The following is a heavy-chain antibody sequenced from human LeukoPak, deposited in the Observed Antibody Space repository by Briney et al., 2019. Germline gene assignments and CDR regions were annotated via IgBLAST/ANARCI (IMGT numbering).Heavy chain of an antibody. CDR1: GGSISTYY. Sequence: SETLSLTCTVSGGSISTYYWSWIRQPPGKGLEWIGYIYYCGSTNYNPSLKRRVTISVDTSKNQFSLKLSSVTAADTAVYYCARDSSYYGSGSYNWYFDLWGRGTLVTVSS. V-gene: IGHV4-59*01. CDR2: IYYCGST. J-gene: IGHJ2*01. D-gene: IGHD3-10*01. CDR3: ARDSSYYGSGSYNWYFDL.